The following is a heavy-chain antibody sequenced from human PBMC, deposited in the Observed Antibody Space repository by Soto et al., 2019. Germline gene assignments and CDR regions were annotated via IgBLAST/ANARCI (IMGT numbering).Heavy chain of an antibody. V-gene: IGHV3-30*18. J-gene: IGHJ4*02. CDR3: AKGEVRGIIPSYFDY. CDR1: GLTFRLFG. Sequence: PGGSLRLSCAGSGLTFRLFGMNWVRHAPGKGLEWVARISNDGSNEYYVDSVKGRFTISRDNSKNTLYLQMDSLRAEDTAVYYCAKGEVRGIIPSYFDYWGLGTLVTVSS. CDR2: ISNDGSNE. D-gene: IGHD3-10*01.